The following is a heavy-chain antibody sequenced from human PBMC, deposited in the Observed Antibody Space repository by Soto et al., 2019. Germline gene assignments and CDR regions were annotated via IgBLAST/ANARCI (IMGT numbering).Heavy chain of an antibody. Sequence: QVQLVESGGGVVQPGRSLRLSCAASGFTFSSNGMHWVRQAPGKGLEWVAGIWYDGSNKYYADSVKGRFTISRDNSKNTLYLQMNSLRAEDTAVYYCASDLFYGDYDVGHWYFDLWGRGTLVTVSS. CDR2: IWYDGSNK. CDR3: ASDLFYGDYDVGHWYFDL. CDR1: GFTFSSNG. J-gene: IGHJ2*01. D-gene: IGHD4-17*01. V-gene: IGHV3-33*01.